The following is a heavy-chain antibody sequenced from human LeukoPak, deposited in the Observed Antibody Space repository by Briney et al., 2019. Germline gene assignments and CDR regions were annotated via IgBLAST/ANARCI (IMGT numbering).Heavy chain of an antibody. D-gene: IGHD1-26*01. Sequence: GGSLRLSCAASGFTFSNSWMSWARQAPGKGLEWVANIKQDGSEKYYVDSVKGRFTMSRDNAKNSLYLQMNSLRAEDTAVYYCARVQWELRGVGSYFEYWGQGALVTVSS. V-gene: IGHV3-7*01. CDR3: ARVQWELRGVGSYFEY. CDR1: GFTFSNSW. J-gene: IGHJ4*02. CDR2: IKQDGSEK.